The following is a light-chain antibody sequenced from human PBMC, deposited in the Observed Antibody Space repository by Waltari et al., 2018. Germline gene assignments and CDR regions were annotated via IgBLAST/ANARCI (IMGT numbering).Light chain of an antibody. Sequence: QSALTQPRSVSGSPGQAVTISCTGTSSDVGGYNFVSWYQQHPGKAPKLMIYDVTNRSSGVPDRFSGTKSGNTASLTVSGLEAEDEADYYCCSYAGSYTYGVGPGTKVTVL. CDR1: SSDVGGYNF. V-gene: IGLV2-11*01. CDR2: DVT. J-gene: IGLJ1*01. CDR3: CSYAGSYTYG.